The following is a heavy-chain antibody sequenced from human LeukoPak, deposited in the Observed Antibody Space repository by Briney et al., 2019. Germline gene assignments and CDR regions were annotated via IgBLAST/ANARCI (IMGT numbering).Heavy chain of an antibody. CDR2: IYYSGST. CDR1: GTSITSYY. Sequence: SETLSLTCTVSGTSITSYYWSWLRQPPGKGLEWIGYIYYSGSTNYNPSLKSRVTISVDTSKNQFSLKLSSVTAADTAVYYCARHGGGSYLRNYYYYGMDVWGQGTTVTVSS. J-gene: IGHJ6*02. CDR3: ARHGGGSYLRNYYYYGMDV. V-gene: IGHV4-59*08. D-gene: IGHD1-26*01.